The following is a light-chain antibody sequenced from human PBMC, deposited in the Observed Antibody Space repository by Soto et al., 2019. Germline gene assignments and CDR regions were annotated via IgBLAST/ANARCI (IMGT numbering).Light chain of an antibody. V-gene: IGKV3-15*01. CDR1: QSVSSN. CDR2: GAS. J-gene: IGKJ2*01. Sequence: EIVMTQSPATLSVSPGDTATLSCRASQSVSSNLAWYQQKPGQAPRLLIYGASTRATGIPARFSGSGSGTEFTLTISSLQSDDFSLYYCQQYRNWPLFTFGQGTKLELK. CDR3: QQYRNWPLFT.